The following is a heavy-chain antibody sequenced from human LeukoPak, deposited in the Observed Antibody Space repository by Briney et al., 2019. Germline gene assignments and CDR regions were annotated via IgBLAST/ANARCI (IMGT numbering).Heavy chain of an antibody. V-gene: IGHV3-23*01. J-gene: IGHJ4*02. CDR2: IGGSGGWT. Sequence: GGSLRLSCAASGFAFSSFGMSWVRQAPGKGLEWVSTIGGSGGWTNYAGSVKGRFTSSRDNSKNTLYLQMNSLRAEDTAVYYCAKRTGWYFDYWGQGALVSVSS. D-gene: IGHD3/OR15-3a*01. CDR1: GFAFSSFG. CDR3: AKRTGWYFDY.